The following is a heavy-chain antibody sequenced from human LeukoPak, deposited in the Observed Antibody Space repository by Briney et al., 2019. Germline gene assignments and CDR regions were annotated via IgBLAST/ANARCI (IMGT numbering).Heavy chain of an antibody. D-gene: IGHD4-11*01. Sequence: SETLSLTCTVSGGSISSHYCSWVRQPAGKGLEWIGYIYYSGTTNYNPSLKSRVTISVDTSKNQSSLKLSSVTAADTAVYYCVKESYSRYFDYWGQGTLVTVSS. CDR1: GGSISSHY. J-gene: IGHJ4*02. CDR3: VKESYSRYFDY. V-gene: IGHV4-59*11. CDR2: IYYSGTT.